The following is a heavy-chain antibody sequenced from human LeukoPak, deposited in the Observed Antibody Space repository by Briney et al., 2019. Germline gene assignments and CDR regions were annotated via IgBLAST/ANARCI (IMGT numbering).Heavy chain of an antibody. CDR3: AKGGLNYDFWSGYYFDYYYYMDV. V-gene: IGHV3-33*06. Sequence: GRPLRLSCAASGFTFSSYGMHWVRQAPGKGLEWVAVIWYDGSNKYYADSVKGRFTISRDNSKNTLYLQMNSLRAEDTAVYYCAKGGLNYDFWSGYYFDYYYYMDVWGKGTTVTVSS. J-gene: IGHJ6*03. D-gene: IGHD3-3*01. CDR1: GFTFSSYG. CDR2: IWYDGSNK.